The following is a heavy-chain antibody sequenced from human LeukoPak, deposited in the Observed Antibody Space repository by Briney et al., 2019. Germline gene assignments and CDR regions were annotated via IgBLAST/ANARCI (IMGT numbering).Heavy chain of an antibody. V-gene: IGHV3-48*01. J-gene: IGHJ4*02. D-gene: IGHD3-3*01. CDR2: ISSSSSTI. Sequence: PGGSLRLSCAPSVFTFSSYSMNWVRHAPGKGLEWDSYISSSSSTIYYADSVKGRFTISRDNAKNSLYLQMNSLRAEDTAVYYCAREVHTIFGVVHIYYFDYWGQGTLVTVSS. CDR3: AREVHTIFGVVHIYYFDY. CDR1: VFTFSSYS.